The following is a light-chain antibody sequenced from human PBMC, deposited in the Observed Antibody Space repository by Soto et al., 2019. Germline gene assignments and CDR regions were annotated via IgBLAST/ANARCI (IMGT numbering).Light chain of an antibody. J-gene: IGKJ4*01. CDR3: QQYGSSPPGLT. V-gene: IGKV3-20*01. CDR2: GAS. Sequence: EIVLTQSPGTLSLSPGERATLSCRASQSVSSSYLAWYQQKPGQAPRLLIYGASSRATAIPDRFSGSGSGTDFTLTISRLEPEDFAVYYCQQYGSSPPGLTFGGGTKVDIK. CDR1: QSVSSSY.